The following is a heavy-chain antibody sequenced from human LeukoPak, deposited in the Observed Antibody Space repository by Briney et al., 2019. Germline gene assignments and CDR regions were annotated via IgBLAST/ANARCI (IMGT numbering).Heavy chain of an antibody. CDR2: IYSGGGT. V-gene: IGHV3-66*01. D-gene: IGHD3-22*01. CDR1: GFTVSSNY. CDR3: AKDGGNYYDTAGNHLMRSYMDV. J-gene: IGHJ6*04. Sequence: GGSLRLSCAASGFTVSSNYMSWVRQAPGKGLEWVSVIYSGGGTYYADSGKGRFTISRDNSKNTLYLQMNSLIAEDTAVYYCAKDGGNYYDTAGNHLMRSYMDVWGKGTTVTVSS.